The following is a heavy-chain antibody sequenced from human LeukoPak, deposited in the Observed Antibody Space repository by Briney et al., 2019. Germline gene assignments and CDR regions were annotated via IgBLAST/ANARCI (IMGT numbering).Heavy chain of an antibody. CDR3: AGSWFDP. CDR1: GGSISISRHY. D-gene: IGHD1-26*01. Sequence: SETLSLTCTVSGGSISISRHYWAWIRQPPGKGLDWIGTIHYTGTTYYNPSLRSRVSISVDTSKNQFSLKLSSVTAADTAVYYCAGSWFDPWGQGTLVTVSS. CDR2: IHYTGTT. J-gene: IGHJ5*02. V-gene: IGHV4-39*07.